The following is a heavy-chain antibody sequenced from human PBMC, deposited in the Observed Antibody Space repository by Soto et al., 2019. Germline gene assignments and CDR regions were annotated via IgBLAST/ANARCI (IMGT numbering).Heavy chain of an antibody. CDR1: GFTVSSNY. CDR3: ARDCRKDDYGETDYYCGMDV. V-gene: IGHV3-66*01. D-gene: IGHD4-17*01. J-gene: IGHJ6*02. Sequence: EVQLVESGGGLVQPGGSLRLSCAASGFTVSSNYMSWVRQAPGKGLEWVSVIYSGGSTYYADSVKGRFTISRDNSKNTLYLQMNSLRAEDTAVYYCARDCRKDDYGETDYYCGMDVWGQGTTVTVSS. CDR2: IYSGGST.